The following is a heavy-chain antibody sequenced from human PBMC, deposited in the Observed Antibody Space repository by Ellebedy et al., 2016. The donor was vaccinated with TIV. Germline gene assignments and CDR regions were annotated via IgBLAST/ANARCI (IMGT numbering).Heavy chain of an antibody. D-gene: IGHD5-12*01. CDR1: GFSLSNARMG. V-gene: IGHV2-26*01. CDR2: IFSNDEQ. J-gene: IGHJ3*02. CDR3: ARRRGYSAYEDAFDI. Sequence: SGPTLVKPTETLTLTCTVSGFSLSNARMGVSWIRQPPGKALEWLAHIFSNDEQSYSTSLKSRLTISKDTSKSQVFLTMTNMDPVDTATYYCARRRGYSAYEDAFDIWGQGTMVTVSS.